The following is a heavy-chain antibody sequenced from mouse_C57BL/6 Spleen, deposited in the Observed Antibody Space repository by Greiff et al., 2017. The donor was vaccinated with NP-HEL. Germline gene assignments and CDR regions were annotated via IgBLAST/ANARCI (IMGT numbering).Heavy chain of an antibody. J-gene: IGHJ3*01. V-gene: IGHV3-6*01. CDR2: ISYDGSN. D-gene: IGHD2-3*01. Sequence: ESGPGLVKPSQSLSLTCSVTGYSITSGYYWNWIRQFPGNKLEWMGYISYDGSNNYNPSLKNRISITRDTSKNQFFLKLNSVTTEDTATYYCARDDGYYPCAYWGQGTLVTVSA. CDR1: GYSITSGYY. CDR3: ARDDGYYPCAY.